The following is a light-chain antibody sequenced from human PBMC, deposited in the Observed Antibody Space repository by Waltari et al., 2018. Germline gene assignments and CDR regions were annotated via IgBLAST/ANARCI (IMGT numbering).Light chain of an antibody. J-gene: IGKJ4*01. CDR1: QSVTNY. CDR2: DIS. V-gene: IGKV3-11*01. Sequence: DIVLTQSPATLSLSPGERATLSCRASQSVTNYLAWYQQKPGQAPRLILYDISTRATAIPARFNGSGSGTDFTLTIRSLEPEDFAVYYCLQRDRWLTFGGGTKVEIK. CDR3: LQRDRWLT.